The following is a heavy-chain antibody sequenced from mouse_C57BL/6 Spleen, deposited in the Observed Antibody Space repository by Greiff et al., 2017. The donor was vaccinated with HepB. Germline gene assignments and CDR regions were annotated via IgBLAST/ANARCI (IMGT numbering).Heavy chain of an antibody. Sequence: QVQLQQSGAELVKPGASVKLSCKASGYTFTSYWMHWVKQRPGQGLEWIGMIHPNSGSTNYNEKFKSKATLTVDKSSSTAYMQLSSLTSEDSAVYYCARYPFYEDYDGGFDYWGQGTTLTVSS. CDR2: IHPNSGST. CDR3: ARYPFYEDYDGGFDY. J-gene: IGHJ2*01. CDR1: GYTFTSYW. D-gene: IGHD2-4*01. V-gene: IGHV1-64*01.